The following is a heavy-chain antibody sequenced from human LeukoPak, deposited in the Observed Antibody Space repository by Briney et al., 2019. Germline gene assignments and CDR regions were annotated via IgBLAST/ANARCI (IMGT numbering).Heavy chain of an antibody. CDR2: VSDSGTMT. CDR3: AKYSRYDYVGQIDY. D-gene: IGHD4-17*01. V-gene: IGHV3-23*01. Sequence: PGGSLRLSCAGSGFTFSNYAMNWVRQAPGKGLEWVSGVSDSGTMTYYARSVRGRFTISRDNSKNTVYLQMNSLRAEDTAIYYCAKYSRYDYVGQIDYWGQGTLVTVSS. J-gene: IGHJ4*02. CDR1: GFTFSNYA.